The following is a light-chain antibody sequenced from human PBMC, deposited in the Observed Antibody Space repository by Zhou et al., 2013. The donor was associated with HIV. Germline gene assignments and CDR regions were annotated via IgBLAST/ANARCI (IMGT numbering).Light chain of an antibody. Sequence: DVVMTQSPLSLPVSPGEPASISCRSSQSLLHANGNNYLDWYLQKPGQPPQLLIFMASYRASGVPDRFSGSGSGTDFTLTITGVEAEDVGVYYCMQAFHTPLTFGGGTKVEIK. CDR3: MQAFHTPLT. CDR1: QSLLHANGNNY. CDR2: MAS. J-gene: IGKJ4*01. V-gene: IGKV2-28*01.